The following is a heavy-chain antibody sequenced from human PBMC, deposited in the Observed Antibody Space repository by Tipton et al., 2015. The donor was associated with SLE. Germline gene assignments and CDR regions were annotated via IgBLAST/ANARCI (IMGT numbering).Heavy chain of an antibody. CDR1: GGTFRRYA. J-gene: IGHJ4*02. V-gene: IGHV1-69*13. D-gene: IGHD6-6*01. Sequence: QSGAEVKKPGSSVKVSCKASGGTFRRYAISWVRQAPGQGLEWMGRIIPMFDTVNYAQKFQGRVRITADESTSTAYMEVYSLRCDGAAVYYCARVRAARQGLGYWGPRTLVSVSS. CDR3: ARVRAARQGLGY. CDR2: IIPMFDTV.